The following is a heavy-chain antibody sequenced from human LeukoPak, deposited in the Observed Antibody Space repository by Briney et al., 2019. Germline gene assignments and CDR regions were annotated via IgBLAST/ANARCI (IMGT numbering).Heavy chain of an antibody. CDR1: GYTFTSYD. D-gene: IGHD2/OR15-2a*01. V-gene: IGHV1-8*01. Sequence: GASVKVSCKASGYTFTSYDINWVRQATGQGLEWMGWMNPNSGNRGYAQKFQGRVTMTRDTTISTAYMELSGLRYEDMAVYYCARVYGDIDYWGQGTLVTVSS. CDR3: ARVYGDIDY. J-gene: IGHJ4*02. CDR2: MNPNSGNR.